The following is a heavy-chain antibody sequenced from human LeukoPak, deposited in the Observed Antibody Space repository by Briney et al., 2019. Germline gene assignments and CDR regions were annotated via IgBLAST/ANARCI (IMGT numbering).Heavy chain of an antibody. J-gene: IGHJ6*03. Sequence: VASVKVSCKASGYTFTYRYLHWVRQAPGQGLEWMGGIIPIFGTANYAQKFQGRVTITADESTSTAYMELSSLRSEDTAVYYCARTIYCGGDCYYYYYYYMDVWGKGTTVTISS. CDR1: GYTFTYRY. CDR3: ARTIYCGGDCYYYYYYYMDV. D-gene: IGHD2-21*02. CDR2: IIPIFGTA. V-gene: IGHV1-69*13.